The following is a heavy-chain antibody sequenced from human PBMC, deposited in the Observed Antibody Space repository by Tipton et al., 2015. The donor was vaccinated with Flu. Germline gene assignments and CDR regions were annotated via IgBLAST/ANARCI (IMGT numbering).Heavy chain of an antibody. CDR2: ISYDGSNK. V-gene: IGHV3-30*04. J-gene: IGHJ4*02. CDR1: GFTFSSYA. CDR3: ARVGYGAYSSSWRDKSFDY. D-gene: IGHD6-13*01. Sequence: SLRLSCAASGFTFSSYAMHWVRQAPGKGLEWVAVISYDGSNKYYADYVKGRFTISRDNSKNTLYLQMNSLRAEDTAVYYCARVGYGAYSSSWRDKSFDYWGQGTLVTVSS.